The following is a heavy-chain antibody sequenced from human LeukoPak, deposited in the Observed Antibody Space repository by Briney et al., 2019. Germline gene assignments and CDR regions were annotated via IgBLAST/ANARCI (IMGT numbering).Heavy chain of an antibody. CDR2: IKEDGTEK. D-gene: IGHD2-15*01. Sequence: GGSLRLSCTASGFTFSNFWMTWVRQAPGKGLEWVAYIKEDGTEKNYVDSVKGRFTISRDNAKNTLYLQMNSLRAEDTAVYYCAGGGGFRPFDPWGQGTLVTVSS. J-gene: IGHJ5*02. V-gene: IGHV3-7*02. CDR1: GFTFSNFW. CDR3: AGGGGFRPFDP.